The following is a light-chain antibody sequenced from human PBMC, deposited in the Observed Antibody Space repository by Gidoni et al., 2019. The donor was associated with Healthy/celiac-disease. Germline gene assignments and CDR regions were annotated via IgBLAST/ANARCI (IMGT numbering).Light chain of an antibody. CDR1: QSISSW. CDR3: QQYNSYPLT. CDR2: KAS. J-gene: IGKJ4*01. Sequence: DIQMTQSPSTLSASVGDRVTIPCRASQSISSWLAWYQKKPGNAHKLLIYKASSFESGVPSRFSGSGSGTEFTLTISSLQPDDFATYYCQQYNSYPLTFGGGTKVEIK. V-gene: IGKV1-5*03.